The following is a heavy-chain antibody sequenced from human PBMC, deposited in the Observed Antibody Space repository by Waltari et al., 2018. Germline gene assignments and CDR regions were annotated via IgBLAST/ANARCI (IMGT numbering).Heavy chain of an antibody. Sequence: QVQLVQSGAEVKKPGASVKVSCKASGYTFTSYDINWVRQATGQGLEWMGWMNPNSGNTGYAQKFQGRVTMTRNTSISTAYMELSSLRSEDTAVYYCARGPLAARPGGYYYYGMDVWGQGTTVTVSS. D-gene: IGHD6-6*01. CDR2: MNPNSGNT. V-gene: IGHV1-8*01. J-gene: IGHJ6*02. CDR3: ARGPLAARPGGYYYYGMDV. CDR1: GYTFTSYD.